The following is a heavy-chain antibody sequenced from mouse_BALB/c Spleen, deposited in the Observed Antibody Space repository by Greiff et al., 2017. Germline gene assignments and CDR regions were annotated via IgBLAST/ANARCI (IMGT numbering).Heavy chain of an antibody. J-gene: IGHJ4*01. Sequence: EVKLQQSGPELVKPGASVKISCKASGYTFTDYNMHWVKQSHGKSLEWIGYIYPYNGGTGYNQKFKSKATLTVDNSSSTAYMELRSLTSEDSAVYYCARVGYGYDVLYAMDYWGQGTSVTVSS. V-gene: IGHV1S29*02. CDR1: GYTFTDYN. CDR3: ARVGYGYDVLYAMDY. D-gene: IGHD2-2*01. CDR2: IYPYNGGT.